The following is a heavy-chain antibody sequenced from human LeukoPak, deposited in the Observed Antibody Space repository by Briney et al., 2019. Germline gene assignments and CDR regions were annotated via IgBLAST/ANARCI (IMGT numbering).Heavy chain of an antibody. V-gene: IGHV4-38-2*02. D-gene: IGHD6-6*01. J-gene: IGHJ4*02. CDR3: ARDRSVGVLPAPPFDF. CDR1: GYSNSSTYY. CDR2: VFHSGNT. Sequence: SETLSLTCTVSGYSNSSTYYWGWIRQPPGKGLEWVGSVFHSGNTYYNPSLKSRLTISANTSKNQFSLTLTSVTAADTAVYYCARDRSVGVLPAPPFDFWGQGTLVTVSS.